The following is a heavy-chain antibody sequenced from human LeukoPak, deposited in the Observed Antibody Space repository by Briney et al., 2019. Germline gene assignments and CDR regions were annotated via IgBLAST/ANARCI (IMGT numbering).Heavy chain of an antibody. CDR3: ASKGGFDD. V-gene: IGHV3-48*03. D-gene: IGHD2-15*01. CDR1: GFSFSSYE. Sequence: PGGSLRLSCAASGFSFSSYEMNWVRQAPGKGLEWVSYISSSGSAIFYADSVKGRFTISRVNAKNSLFLQMNSLRAEDTAFYYCASKGGFDDWGQGTLVTVSS. CDR2: ISSSGSAI. J-gene: IGHJ4*02.